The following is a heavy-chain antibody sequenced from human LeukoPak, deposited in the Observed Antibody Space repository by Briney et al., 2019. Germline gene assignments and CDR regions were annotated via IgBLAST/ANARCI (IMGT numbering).Heavy chain of an antibody. CDR1: RGSFSNYA. CDR3: ARGGRHDILTGYYLFDV. CDR2: IIPIFRKA. Sequence: ASVKVSRKASRGSFSNYAFSWVRQAPGQGLEWMGGIIPIFRKANYAQKFQGRVTIIADESTTTVYMELRSLRSADTAMYYCARGGRHDILTGYYLFDVWGQGTLVTVSS. J-gene: IGHJ5*02. V-gene: IGHV1-69*13. D-gene: IGHD3-9*01.